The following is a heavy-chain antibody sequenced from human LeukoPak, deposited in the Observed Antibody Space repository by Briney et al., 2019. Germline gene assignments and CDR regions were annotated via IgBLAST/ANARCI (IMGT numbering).Heavy chain of an antibody. CDR2: IYYSGST. CDR1: GGSISSYY. J-gene: IGHJ5*02. V-gene: IGHV4-59*01. D-gene: IGHD4-17*01. Sequence: SETLSLTCTVSGGSISSYYWSWIRQPPGKGLEWIGHIYYSGSTNYNPSLKSRVTISVDTSKNQFSLKLSSVTAADTAVYYCARDYGDYAGGGWFDPWGQGTLVTVSS. CDR3: ARDYGDYAGGGWFDP.